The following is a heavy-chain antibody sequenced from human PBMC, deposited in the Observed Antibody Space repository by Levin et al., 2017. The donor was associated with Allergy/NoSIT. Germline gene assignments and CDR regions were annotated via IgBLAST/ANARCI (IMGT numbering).Heavy chain of an antibody. D-gene: IGHD3-22*01. J-gene: IGHJ6*02. Sequence: GGSLRLSCAASGFTFSDYQMSWTRQAPGKGLEWVSYISGSGSIIYHADSVKGRFTISRDNAKNSLYLQMNSLGAEDTAVYYCARDSGYYPNSYYYPMDVWGQGTTVTVSS. V-gene: IGHV3-11*01. CDR2: ISGSGSII. CDR3: ARDSGYYPNSYYYPMDV. CDR1: GFTFSDYQ.